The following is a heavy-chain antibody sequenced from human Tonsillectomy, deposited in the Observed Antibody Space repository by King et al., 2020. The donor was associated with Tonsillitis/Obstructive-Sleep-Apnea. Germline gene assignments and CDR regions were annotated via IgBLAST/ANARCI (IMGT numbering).Heavy chain of an antibody. D-gene: IGHD1-26*01. CDR1: GFSFSGNG. V-gene: IGHV3-33*01. Sequence: VQLVESGGGVVQPGRSLRLSCAASGFSFSGNGMHWVRQAPGKGLEWVAFIWYDGSNKYYADSVKGRFTISRDNSKNTLYLQMNSLRAEDTAVYYCARVGVGATWGQGTLVTVSS. CDR3: ARVGVGAT. J-gene: IGHJ4*02. CDR2: IWYDGSNK.